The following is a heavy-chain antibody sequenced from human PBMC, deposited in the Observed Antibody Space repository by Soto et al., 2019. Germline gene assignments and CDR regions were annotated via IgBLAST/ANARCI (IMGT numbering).Heavy chain of an antibody. J-gene: IGHJ4*02. CDR1: GGAFITNDYY. D-gene: IGHD3-22*01. Sequence: SETLSLTCIVSGGAFITNDYYWSWIRQPPGKGLEWIAYIYYSGGTFYNPSLKSRVSLSVDPSKNQFSLKLNSVTAADTAVYYCARVENHFDSRSYYPSFEYWGQGILVTVSS. V-gene: IGHV4-30-4*01. CDR2: IYYSGGT. CDR3: ARVENHFDSRSYYPSFEY.